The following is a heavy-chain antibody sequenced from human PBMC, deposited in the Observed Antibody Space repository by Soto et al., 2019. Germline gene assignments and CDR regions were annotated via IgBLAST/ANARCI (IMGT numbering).Heavy chain of an antibody. D-gene: IGHD2-15*01. CDR2: IIPIFGTA. J-gene: IGHJ6*04. V-gene: IGHV1-69*13. Sequence: EASVKVSCKASGGTLSSYAISWVRQAPGQGLEWMGGIIPIFGTANYAQKFQGRVTITADESTSTAYMELSSLRAEDTAVYYCARDDVLCDGGRCYGVPLDVWGKGTTVTVSS. CDR3: ARDDVLCDGGRCYGVPLDV. CDR1: GGTLSSYA.